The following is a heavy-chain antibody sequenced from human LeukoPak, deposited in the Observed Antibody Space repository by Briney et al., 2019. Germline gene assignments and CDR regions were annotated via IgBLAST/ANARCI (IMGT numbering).Heavy chain of an antibody. D-gene: IGHD6-19*01. CDR1: GFTFSSYW. CDR2: IKEDGSEK. J-gene: IGHJ5*02. CDR3: AKAVAARWLDP. Sequence: GGSLRLSCAASGFTFSSYWMSWVRQAPGKGLECVANIKEDGSEKNYVDSVKGRFTISRDNAKNSLYLQMNSLRAEDTAVYYCAKAVAARWLDPWGQGTLVVVSS. V-gene: IGHV3-7*01.